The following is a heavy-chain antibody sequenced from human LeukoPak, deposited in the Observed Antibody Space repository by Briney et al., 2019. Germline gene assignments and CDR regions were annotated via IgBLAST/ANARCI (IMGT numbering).Heavy chain of an antibody. CDR3: ARDFGMFTISHGAAFAI. J-gene: IGHJ3*02. D-gene: IGHD5-24*01. V-gene: IGHV1-18*01. Sequence: ASVKVSCKASGYTFDNYGISWVRQAPGQGLEWMGWISAYDGNTNYANKLQGRVTMTTDASTSTGFMELRSLTSDDTAVYFCARDFGMFTISHGAAFAIWGQGTVVTVSS. CDR2: ISAYDGNT. CDR1: GYTFDNYG.